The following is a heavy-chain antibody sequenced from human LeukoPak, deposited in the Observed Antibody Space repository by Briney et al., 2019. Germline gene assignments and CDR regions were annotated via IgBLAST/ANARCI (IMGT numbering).Heavy chain of an antibody. CDR1: GYTFTAKY. CDR2: VNPNSGGR. CDR3: APNSGYSSGWFIG. Sequence: ASVKVSCKASGYTFTAKYLHWVRQAPGQGLEWMGWVNPNSGGRTYAQKFQGRVAMTSDTSINTAYMELETLTSDDTAVYYCAPNSGYSSGWFIGWGQGTLV. D-gene: IGHD6-19*01. J-gene: IGHJ4*02. V-gene: IGHV1-2*02.